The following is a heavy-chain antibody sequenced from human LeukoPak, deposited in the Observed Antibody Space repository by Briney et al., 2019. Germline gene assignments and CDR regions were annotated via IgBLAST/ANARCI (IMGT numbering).Heavy chain of an antibody. CDR2: IRSKAYGGTT. Sequence: GSLRLPCTASGFTFGDYAMSWVRQAPGKGLEWVGFIRSKAYGGTTEYAASVKGRFTISRDDSKSIAYLQMNSLKTEDTAVYYCTREVGLSWGQGTLVTVSS. D-gene: IGHD1-26*01. CDR1: GFTFGDYA. CDR3: TREVGLS. V-gene: IGHV3-49*04. J-gene: IGHJ5*02.